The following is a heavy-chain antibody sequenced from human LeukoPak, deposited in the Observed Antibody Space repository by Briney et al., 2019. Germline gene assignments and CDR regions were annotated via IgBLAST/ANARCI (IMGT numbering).Heavy chain of an antibody. CDR1: GGSISSYY. D-gene: IGHD6-19*01. CDR3: ARAAVAGTWEYYYYYGMDV. Sequence: SETLSLTCTVSGGSISSYYWSWIRQPPGKGLEWIGYIYYSGSTNYNPSLKSRVTISVDTSKNQFSLKLSSVTAADTAVYYCARAAVAGTWEYYYYYGMDVWGQGTTVTVSS. V-gene: IGHV4-59*01. J-gene: IGHJ6*02. CDR2: IYYSGST.